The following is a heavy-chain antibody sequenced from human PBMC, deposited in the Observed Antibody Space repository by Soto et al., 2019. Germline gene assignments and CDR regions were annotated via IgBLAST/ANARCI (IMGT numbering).Heavy chain of an antibody. CDR1: GGSFSSYD. CDR2: IYYSRST. Sequence: GTLSLTFTVSGGSFSSYDWSGIRQPPGKGLEWIGYIYYSRSTNYNPSLKSRVTISVDTSKHQFSLKLSSVTAADTAVYYCASGLLHDAFDLWGQGTMVTVSS. J-gene: IGHJ3*01. D-gene: IGHD4-4*01. CDR3: ASGLLHDAFDL. V-gene: IGHV4-59*01.